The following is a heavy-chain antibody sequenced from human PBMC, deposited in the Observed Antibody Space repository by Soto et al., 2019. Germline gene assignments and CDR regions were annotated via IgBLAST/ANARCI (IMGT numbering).Heavy chain of an antibody. CDR2: ISSSGSTI. Sequence: PGGSVRLSCAASGFTFSSYEMNWVRQAPGKGLEWVSYISSSGSTIYYADSVKGRFTISRDNAKNSLYLQMNSLKASDTAMYYCARHLYSGYAMTTVTWGWFDPWGQGTLVTVSS. CDR1: GFTFSSYE. V-gene: IGHV3-48*03. CDR3: ARHLYSGYAMTTVTWGWFDP. J-gene: IGHJ5*02. D-gene: IGHD4-17*01.